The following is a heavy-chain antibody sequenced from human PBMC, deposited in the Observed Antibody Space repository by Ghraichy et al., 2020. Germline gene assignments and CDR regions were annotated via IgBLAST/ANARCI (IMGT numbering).Heavy chain of an antibody. D-gene: IGHD5-18*01. Sequence: ASAKVSCKTGGATFSTQAMTWERESPGQGVERMGWISAYNGNTNYAQKLQGRVTMTTDTSTSTAYMELRSLRSDDTAVYYCATTGGYSYGSWGQGTLVTVPS. J-gene: IGHJ4*02. CDR1: GATFSTQA. CDR3: ATTGGYSYGS. CDR2: ISAYNGNT. V-gene: IGHV1-18*01.